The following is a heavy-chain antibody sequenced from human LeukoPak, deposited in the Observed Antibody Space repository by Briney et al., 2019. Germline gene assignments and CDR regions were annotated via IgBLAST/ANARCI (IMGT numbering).Heavy chain of an antibody. J-gene: IGHJ4*02. CDR3: ARRDLWSGYPFDY. Sequence: SETLSFTCTVSGGSISSSSYYWGWIRQPPGKGLEWIGSIYYSGSTYYNPSLKSRVTISVDTSKSQFSLKLSSVTAADTAVYYCARRDLWSGYPFDYWGQGTLVTVSS. CDR2: IYYSGST. CDR1: GGSISSSSYY. D-gene: IGHD3-3*01. V-gene: IGHV4-39*01.